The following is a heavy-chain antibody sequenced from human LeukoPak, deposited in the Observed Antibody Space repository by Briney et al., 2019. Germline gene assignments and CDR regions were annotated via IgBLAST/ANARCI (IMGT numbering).Heavy chain of an antibody. CDR2: IDWDDDK. V-gene: IGHV2-70*11. Sequence: SGPALVKPTQTLTLTCTFSGFSLSTSGMCVSWIRQPPGKALERLARIDWDDDKYYSTSLKTRLTISKDTSKNQVVLTMTNMDPVDTATYYCAHRMREAAAAYYFDYWGQGTLVTVSS. J-gene: IGHJ4*02. D-gene: IGHD6-13*01. CDR1: GFSLSTSGMC. CDR3: AHRMREAAAAYYFDY.